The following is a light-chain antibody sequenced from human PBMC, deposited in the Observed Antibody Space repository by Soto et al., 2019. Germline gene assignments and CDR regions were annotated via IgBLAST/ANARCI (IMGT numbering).Light chain of an antibody. CDR1: SSDVGGYNY. J-gene: IGLJ1*01. CDR3: SSYTSSSTYV. CDR2: EVS. Sequence: QSVLTQPASVSGSPVQSITISCTGTSSDVGGYNYVSWYQQYPGKAPKLMIYEVSNRPSGVSNRFSGSKSGNTASLTISGLQAEDEADYYCSSYTSSSTYVFGTGTKLTVL. V-gene: IGLV2-14*01.